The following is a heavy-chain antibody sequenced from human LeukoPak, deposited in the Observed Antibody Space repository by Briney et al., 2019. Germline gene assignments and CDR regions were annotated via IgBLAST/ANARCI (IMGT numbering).Heavy chain of an antibody. CDR1: GFTFSTYW. J-gene: IGHJ3*02. CDR3: ARGGGRMAITFGGVIAPGAFNI. V-gene: IGHV3-7*01. Sequence: GGSLRLSCAASGFTFSTYWMSWVRQAPGKGLEWVANIKQDGSEKYYVDSVKGRFTISRDNAKNSLYPQMNSLRAEDTAVYYCARGGGRMAITFGGVIAPGAFNIWGQGTMVTVSS. D-gene: IGHD3-16*02. CDR2: IKQDGSEK.